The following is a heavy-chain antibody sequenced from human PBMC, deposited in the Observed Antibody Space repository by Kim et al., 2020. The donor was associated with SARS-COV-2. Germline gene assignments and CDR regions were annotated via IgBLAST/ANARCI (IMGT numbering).Heavy chain of an antibody. CDR1: GFTFSDYY. CDR2: ISSSGSTI. J-gene: IGHJ6*02. V-gene: IGHV3-11*04. CDR3: ARDGYGDPRDRDYYYGMDV. Sequence: GGSLRLSCAASGFTFSDYYMSWIRQAPGKGLEWVSYISSSGSTIYYADSVKGRFTISRDNAKISLYLQMNSLRAEDTAVYYCARDGYGDPRDRDYYYGMDVWGQGTTVTVSS. D-gene: IGHD4-17*01.